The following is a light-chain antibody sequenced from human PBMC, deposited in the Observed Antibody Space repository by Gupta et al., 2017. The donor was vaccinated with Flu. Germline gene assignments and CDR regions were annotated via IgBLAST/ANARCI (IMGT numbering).Light chain of an antibody. CDR1: QSISSSS. CDR2: AAS. Sequence: DIQMTQSPSPLSASVGDRVTITCRASQSISSSSLNWYQQKPGKAPNLLIYAASSLQSGVPSRFSGSGSGKHFTLTLTSLQREDFATYYCQQSDSTPYTFGQGTKLEIK. V-gene: IGKV1-39*01. J-gene: IGKJ2*01. CDR3: QQSDSTPYT.